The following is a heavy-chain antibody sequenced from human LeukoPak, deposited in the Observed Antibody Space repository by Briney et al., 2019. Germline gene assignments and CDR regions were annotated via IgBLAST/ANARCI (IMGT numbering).Heavy chain of an antibody. CDR1: GFTFSSYS. V-gene: IGHV3-21*01. Sequence: GGSLRLSCAASGFTFSSYSMNCVRQAPGKGLEWVSSISSSSSYIYYADSVKGRFTISRDNAKNSLYLQMNSLRAEDTAVYYCAKEPVVASFLHYFDYWGQGTLVTVSS. D-gene: IGHD3-22*01. CDR3: AKEPVVASFLHYFDY. J-gene: IGHJ4*02. CDR2: ISSSSSYI.